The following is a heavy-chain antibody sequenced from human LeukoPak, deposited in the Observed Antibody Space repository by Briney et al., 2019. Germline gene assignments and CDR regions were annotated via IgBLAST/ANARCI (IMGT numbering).Heavy chain of an antibody. CDR3: ARTYYYDSSGYYYAGGYFDY. D-gene: IGHD3-22*01. J-gene: IGHJ4*02. CDR1: GFTFSSYA. V-gene: IGHV3-23*01. CDR2: ISGSGGST. Sequence: GSLRLSCAASGFTFSSYAMSWVRQAPGKGLEWVSAISGSGGSTYYADSVKGRFTISRDNSKNTLYLQMNSLRAEDTAVYYGARTYYYDSSGYYYAGGYFDYWGQGTLVTVSS.